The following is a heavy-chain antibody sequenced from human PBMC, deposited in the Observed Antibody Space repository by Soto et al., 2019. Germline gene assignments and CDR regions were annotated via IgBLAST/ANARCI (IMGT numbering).Heavy chain of an antibody. Sequence: QVQLVESGGGVVQPGMSLRLSCAASGFTFSSYGMHWVRQAPGKGLEWVAVIWYDGSNKYYADSVKGRFTISRDNSKNTLYLQMNSLRAEDTAVYYCARGKYSSGWYKFYWGQGTLVTVSS. CDR1: GFTFSSYG. CDR3: ARGKYSSGWYKFY. J-gene: IGHJ4*02. V-gene: IGHV3-33*01. CDR2: IWYDGSNK. D-gene: IGHD6-19*01.